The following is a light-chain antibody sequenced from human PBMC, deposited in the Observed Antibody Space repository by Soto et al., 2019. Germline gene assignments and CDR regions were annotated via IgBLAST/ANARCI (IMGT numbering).Light chain of an antibody. CDR3: LQDNNYPWT. CDR1: QAIRDD. V-gene: IGKV1-6*01. J-gene: IGKJ1*01. CDR2: GPS. Sequence: AIQMTQSPSYLSAYVGDRVTITCRASQAIRDDLGWYQQKPGKAPKLLIYGPSSLHDGVPSRFSGSGSGTDFTLSISSLQPEDFATYYCLQDNNYPWTFGQGTKVEVK.